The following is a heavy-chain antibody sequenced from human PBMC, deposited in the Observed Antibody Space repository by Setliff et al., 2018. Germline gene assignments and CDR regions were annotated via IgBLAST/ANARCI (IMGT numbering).Heavy chain of an antibody. V-gene: IGHV4-59*01. D-gene: IGHD1-20*01. Sequence: PSETLSLTCTVSGGSISSYYWSWIRQPPGKGLEWIAYIYYSGSTNYNPSLKSRVTISVDTSKNQFSLKLSSVTAADTAVYYCARGNNWEPDAFDVWGQGTVVTVSS. CDR1: GGSISSYY. CDR2: IYYSGST. CDR3: ARGNNWEPDAFDV. J-gene: IGHJ3*01.